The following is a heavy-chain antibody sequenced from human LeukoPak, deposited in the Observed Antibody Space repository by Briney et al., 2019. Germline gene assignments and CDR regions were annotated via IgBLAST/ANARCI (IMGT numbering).Heavy chain of an antibody. CDR3: AKTVVRGVIKYYFDY. CDR2: ISGSGGGT. V-gene: IGHV3-23*01. D-gene: IGHD3-10*01. CDR1: GFTFSNAW. Sequence: PGGSLRLSCAASGFTFSNAWMSWVRQAPGKGLAWVSAISGSGGGTYYADSVKGRFTISRDNSKNTLYLQMNSLRAEDTAVYYCAKTVVRGVIKYYFDYWGQGTLVTVSS. J-gene: IGHJ4*02.